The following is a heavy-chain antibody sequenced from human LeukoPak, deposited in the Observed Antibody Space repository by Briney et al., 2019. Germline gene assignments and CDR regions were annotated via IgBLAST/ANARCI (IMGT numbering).Heavy chain of an antibody. CDR2: IYYSGST. CDR1: GGSISSSSYY. CDR3: ATPGGYYDILTGSIIMGFFDY. J-gene: IGHJ4*02. V-gene: IGHV4-39*07. Sequence: SETLSLTCTVSGGSISSSSYYWGWIRQPPGKGLEWIGSIYYSGSTYYNPSLKSRVTISVDTSKNQFSLKLSSVTAADTAVYYCATPGGYYDILTGSIIMGFFDYWGQGTLVTVSS. D-gene: IGHD3-9*01.